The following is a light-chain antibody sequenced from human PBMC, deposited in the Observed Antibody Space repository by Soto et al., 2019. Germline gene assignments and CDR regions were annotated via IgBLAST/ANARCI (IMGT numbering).Light chain of an antibody. J-gene: IGLJ2*01. CDR1: SSDVGGYNF. CDR2: EVS. Sequence: QCVLTQPPSASGSPGQSVTISCTGTSSDVGGYNFVSWYQQHPGKAPKLMIYEVSKRPSGVPDRFSGSKSGNTASLTVSGLQADDEADYYCTSYAGSNIPVVFGGGTKVTVL. V-gene: IGLV2-8*01. CDR3: TSYAGSNIPVV.